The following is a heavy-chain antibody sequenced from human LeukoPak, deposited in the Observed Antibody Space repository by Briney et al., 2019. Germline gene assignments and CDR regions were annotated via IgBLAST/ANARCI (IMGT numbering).Heavy chain of an antibody. D-gene: IGHD3-10*01. CDR1: GGSISSSNW. V-gene: IGHV4-4*02. Sequence: SGTLSLTCAVSGGSISSSNWWSWVRQPPGKGLEWIGESYHSGSTNYNPSLKSRVTISVDKSKNQFSLKLSSVTAADTAVYYCAMLNYYGSGSYDYWGQGTLVTVSS. CDR3: AMLNYYGSGSYDY. CDR2: SYHSGST. J-gene: IGHJ4*02.